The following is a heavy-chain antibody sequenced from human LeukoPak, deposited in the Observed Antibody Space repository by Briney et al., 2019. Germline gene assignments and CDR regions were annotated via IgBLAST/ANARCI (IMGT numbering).Heavy chain of an antibody. D-gene: IGHD2-2*01. J-gene: IGHJ3*02. V-gene: IGHV3-30*03. CDR1: GFTFSSYG. CDR3: ARALVVPAAKGGAFDI. CDR2: ISYDGSNK. Sequence: GGSLRLSCAASGFTFSSYGMHWVRQAPGKGLEWVAVISYDGSNKYYADSVKGRFTISRDNSKNTLYLQMNSLRAGDTAVYYCARALVVPAAKGGAFDIWGQGTMVTVSS.